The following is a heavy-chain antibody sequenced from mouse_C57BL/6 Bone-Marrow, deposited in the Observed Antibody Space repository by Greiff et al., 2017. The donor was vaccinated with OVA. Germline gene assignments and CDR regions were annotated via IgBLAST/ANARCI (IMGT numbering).Heavy chain of an antibody. D-gene: IGHD4-1*01. CDR2: SRNKANDYTT. CDR3: ARESFNWGYWYFDV. CDR1: GFTFSDFY. J-gene: IGHJ1*03. V-gene: IGHV7-1*01. Sequence: EVMLVESGGGLVQSGRSLRLSCATSGFTFSDFYMEWVRQAPGKGLEWIAASRNKANDYTTEYSASVKGRFIVSRDTSQSILYLQMNALRAEDTAIYYCARESFNWGYWYFDVWGTGTTVTVSS.